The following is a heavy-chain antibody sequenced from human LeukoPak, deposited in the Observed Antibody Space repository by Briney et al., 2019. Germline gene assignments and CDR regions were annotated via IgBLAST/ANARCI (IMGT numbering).Heavy chain of an antibody. V-gene: IGHV3-7*01. D-gene: IGHD6-13*01. CDR3: ARAASIAAAGYYYYYYMDV. CDR1: GFTFSTYW. CDR2: IKQDGSEK. J-gene: IGHJ6*03. Sequence: GGSLRLSCAASGFTFSTYWMTWVRQAPGKGLEWVANIKQDGSEKYYVDSVEGRFTISRDNAKNTLYLQMNSLRAEDTAVYYCARAASIAAAGYYYYYYMDVWGKGTTVTVSS.